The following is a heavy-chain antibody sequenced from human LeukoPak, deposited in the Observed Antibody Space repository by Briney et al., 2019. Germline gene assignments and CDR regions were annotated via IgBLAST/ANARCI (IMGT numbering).Heavy chain of an antibody. J-gene: IGHJ4*02. CDR1: GFTFSSYA. Sequence: PGGSLRLSCAASGFTFSSYAMSWVRQAPGKGLEWVSVISGSGGSTYYADSVKGRFTISRDNSKNTLYLQMNSLRAEDTAVYYCAKDPPESMVRGVSFDYWGQGTLVTVSS. CDR3: AKDPPESMVRGVSFDY. V-gene: IGHV3-23*01. CDR2: ISGSGGST. D-gene: IGHD3-10*01.